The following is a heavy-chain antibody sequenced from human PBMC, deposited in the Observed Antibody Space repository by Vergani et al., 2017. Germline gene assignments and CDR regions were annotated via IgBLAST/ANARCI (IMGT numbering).Heavy chain of an antibody. V-gene: IGHV4-34*02. Sequence: QVQLQQWGAGVVKPSGTLSLTCAVFGESFSSFYWSWIRQPPGKGLEWIGEINNDGHTNYNPSLESRVTVSRDTAKNQFSLILMSVTAADTAMYYCAVRPRVNLVGREIVTKRTFDYWGQGSLVTVSS. CDR1: GESFSSFY. J-gene: IGHJ4*02. CDR3: AVRPRVNLVGREIVTKRTFDY. D-gene: IGHD2-8*02. CDR2: INNDGHT.